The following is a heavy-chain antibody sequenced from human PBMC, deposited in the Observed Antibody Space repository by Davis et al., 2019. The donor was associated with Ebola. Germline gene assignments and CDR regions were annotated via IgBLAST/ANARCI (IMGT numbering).Heavy chain of an antibody. CDR2: IYPGDSDT. D-gene: IGHD2-15*01. CDR1: GYSFTSYW. V-gene: IGHV5-51*01. Sequence: GESLKISCKGSGYSFTSYWIGWVRQMPGKGLEWMGIIYPGDSDTRYSPSFQGQVTISADKSISTAYLQWSSLKASDTAMYYCARSPMVVVVAAYFDYWGQGTLVTVSS. J-gene: IGHJ4*02. CDR3: ARSPMVVVVAAYFDY.